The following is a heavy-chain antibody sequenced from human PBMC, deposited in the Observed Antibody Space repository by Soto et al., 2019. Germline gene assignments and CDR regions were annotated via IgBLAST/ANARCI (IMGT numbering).Heavy chain of an antibody. CDR3: ARVAVMVAAALAFDI. D-gene: IGHD2-15*01. J-gene: IGHJ3*02. CDR2: MSYSGST. Sequence: QVQLQESGPGLVKPSQTLSLTCTVSGGSIRSADYYWSWIRQPPGKGLEWIGYMSYSGSTYYNPSLKSRLTISLDTSKNQFSLKLSSVTAADTAVYHCARVAVMVAAALAFDIWGQGTMVTASS. CDR1: GGSIRSADYY. V-gene: IGHV4-30-4*01.